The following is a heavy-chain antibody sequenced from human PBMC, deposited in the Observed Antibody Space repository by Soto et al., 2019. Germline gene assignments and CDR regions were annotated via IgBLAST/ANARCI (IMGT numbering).Heavy chain of an antibody. CDR3: ARDKLGTDDAFDI. D-gene: IGHD1-1*01. CDR2: ISSSSSYI. V-gene: IGHV3-21*01. Sequence: GSLRLSCAASGFTFSSYSMNWVRQAPGKGLEWVSSISSSSSYIYYADSVKGRFTISRDNAKNSLYLQMNSLRAEDTAVYYCARDKLGTDDAFDIWGQGTMVTVSS. J-gene: IGHJ3*02. CDR1: GFTFSSYS.